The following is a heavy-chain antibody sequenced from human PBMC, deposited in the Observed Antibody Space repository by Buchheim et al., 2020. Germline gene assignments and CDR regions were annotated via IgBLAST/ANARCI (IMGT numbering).Heavy chain of an antibody. CDR2: INPSGGST. CDR3: ARDSGYYGSGSYGGSVDY. J-gene: IGHJ4*02. Sequence: QVQLVQSGAEVKKPGASVKDSCKASGYTFTSYYMHWVRQAPGQGLEWMGIINPSGGSTSYAQKFQGRVTMTRDTSTSTVYMELSSLRSEDTAVYYCARDSGYYGSGSYGGSVDYWGQGTL. CDR1: GYTFTSYY. V-gene: IGHV1-46*01. D-gene: IGHD3-10*01.